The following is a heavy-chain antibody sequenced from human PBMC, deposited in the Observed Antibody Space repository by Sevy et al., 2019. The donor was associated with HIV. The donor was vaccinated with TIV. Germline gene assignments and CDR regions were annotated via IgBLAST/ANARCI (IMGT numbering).Heavy chain of an antibody. CDR3: AHRRSKGITITEFDY. CDR1: GFSFSTSGVG. D-gene: IGHD3-9*01. CDR2: IYWDDDK. Sequence: SGPTLVNPTQTLTLTCTFSGFSFSTSGVGVGWIRQPPGKALEWLALIYWDDDKRYSPSLKSRLIITKDTSKDQVVLKMANMDPVDTGTYYCAHRRSKGITITEFDYWGQGTLVTVSS. V-gene: IGHV2-5*02. J-gene: IGHJ4*02.